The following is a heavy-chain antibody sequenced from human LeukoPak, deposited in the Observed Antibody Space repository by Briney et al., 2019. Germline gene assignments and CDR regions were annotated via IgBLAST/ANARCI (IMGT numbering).Heavy chain of an antibody. V-gene: IGHV3-21*01. CDR1: GFTFSSFT. J-gene: IGHJ4*02. CDR2: ISGDTTYI. Sequence: GGSLRLSCAASGFTFSSFTMHWVRQIPGERPEWVSSISGDTTYIYYADSIKGRFTISRDNSKHTVSLQMNSLRDEDTALYYCARETAAAAGTPDFWGQGTLVTVSS. CDR3: ARETAAAAGTPDF. D-gene: IGHD6-13*01.